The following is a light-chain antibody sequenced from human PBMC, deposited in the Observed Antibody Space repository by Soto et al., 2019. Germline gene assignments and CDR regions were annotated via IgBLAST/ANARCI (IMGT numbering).Light chain of an antibody. V-gene: IGLV2-23*02. Sequence: QSVLPQPASVSGSPGQSITISCTGTSSDVGSYNLVSWYQQHPGKAPKLMIYEVSKRPSGVSNRFSGSKSGNTASLTISGLQAEDEADYYCCSYAGSSTCVFGTGTKVTVL. CDR1: SSDVGSYNL. J-gene: IGLJ1*01. CDR3: CSYAGSSTCV. CDR2: EVS.